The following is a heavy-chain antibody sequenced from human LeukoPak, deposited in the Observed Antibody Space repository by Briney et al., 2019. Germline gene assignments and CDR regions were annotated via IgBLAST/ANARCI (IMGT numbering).Heavy chain of an antibody. D-gene: IGHD1-1*01. Sequence: SGGSLRLSCAASGFTFSSYAMSWVRQAPGKGLEWVSAISGSGGSTYYADSVKGRFTISRDNSKNTLYLQMNSLRAEDTAVYYCANQDEIELYYFDYWGQGTLVTVSS. J-gene: IGHJ4*02. CDR2: ISGSGGST. CDR3: ANQDEIELYYFDY. CDR1: GFTFSSYA. V-gene: IGHV3-23*01.